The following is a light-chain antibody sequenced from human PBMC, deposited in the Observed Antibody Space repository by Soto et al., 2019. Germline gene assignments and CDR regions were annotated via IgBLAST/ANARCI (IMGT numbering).Light chain of an antibody. J-gene: IGKJ4*01. V-gene: IGKV1-5*01. CDR3: QQYGVTPPNT. CDR2: DAS. CDR1: QTITNW. Sequence: DIQMTQSPSPLSASVGDRVTITCRSSQTITNWLAWYQQKPGKAPRLLIYDASSLESWVPSRFSGSGSGTDFTPTISGLEPEDFALYYCQQYGVTPPNTLGGGTKVDIK.